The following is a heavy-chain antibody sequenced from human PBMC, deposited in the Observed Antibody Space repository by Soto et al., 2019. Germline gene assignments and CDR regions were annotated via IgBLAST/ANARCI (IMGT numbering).Heavy chain of an antibody. J-gene: IGHJ4*02. CDR2: ISWNSGSI. V-gene: IGHV3-9*01. CDR1: GFTFDDYA. Sequence: EVQLVESGGGLVQPGRSLRLSCAASGFTFDDYAMHWVRQAPGKGLEWVSGISWNSGSIGYDVSLKGRFTISRDNAKNSLYLQMNSLRAEDTALYYCAKGYSSSCYYFDYWGKGTLVTVSS. CDR3: AKGYSSSCYYFDY. D-gene: IGHD6-13*01.